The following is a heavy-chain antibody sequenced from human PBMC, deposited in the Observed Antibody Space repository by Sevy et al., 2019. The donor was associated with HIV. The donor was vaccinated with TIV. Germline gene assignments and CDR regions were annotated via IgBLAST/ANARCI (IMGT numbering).Heavy chain of an antibody. J-gene: IGHJ6*02. CDR1: GYTFTSYY. V-gene: IGHV1-46*01. CDR3: ARDSQSRVYDFWSGYSPQNYYYYGMDV. Sequence: ASVKVSCKASGYTFTSYYMHWVRRAPGQGLEWMGIINPSGGSTSYAQKFQGRVTMTRDTSTSTVYMELSSLRSEDTAVYYCARDSQSRVYDFWSGYSPQNYYYYGMDVWGQGTTVTVSS. D-gene: IGHD3-3*01. CDR2: INPSGGST.